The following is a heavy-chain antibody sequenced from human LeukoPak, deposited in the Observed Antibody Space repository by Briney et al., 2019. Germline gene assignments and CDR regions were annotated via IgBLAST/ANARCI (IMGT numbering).Heavy chain of an antibody. V-gene: IGHV5-51*01. CDR2: IYPDDSDT. J-gene: IGHJ3*02. CDR3: ASAGSSSTYFYFSAFDI. Sequence: GESLKISCKGSGYSFTSYWIGWVRQMPGKGLEWMGIIYPDDSDTRYSPSFQGQVTISADKSISTAYLQWSSLKASDTAMYYCASAGSSSTYFYFSAFDIWGQGTMVTVSS. CDR1: GYSFTSYW. D-gene: IGHD2/OR15-2a*01.